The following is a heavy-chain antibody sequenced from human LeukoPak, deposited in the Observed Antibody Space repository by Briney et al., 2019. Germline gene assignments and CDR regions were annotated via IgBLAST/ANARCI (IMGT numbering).Heavy chain of an antibody. CDR3: ARDALGDFWSCFNLERDY. CDR1: GFTFTDYY. V-gene: IGHV3-11*04. D-gene: IGHD3-3*01. CDR2: ISSGGSII. J-gene: IGHJ4*02. Sequence: TGGSLRLSYAAPGFTFTDYYMSWIRQAPGKGLEWVSYISSGGSIIYYADSVKGRFTISRANAKNSLYLQMNSLRAEDTAVYYCARDALGDFWSCFNLERDYWGEGTLLSVSS.